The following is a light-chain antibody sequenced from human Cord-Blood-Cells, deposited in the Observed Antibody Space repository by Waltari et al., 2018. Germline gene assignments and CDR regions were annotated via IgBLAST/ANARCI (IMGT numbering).Light chain of an antibody. CDR3: CSYAGSSTWV. CDR2: EGS. V-gene: IGLV2-23*01. J-gene: IGLJ3*02. CDR1: SRDVGSYNL. Sequence: QSALTQPPSASGSPGQSVTISCTGTSRDVGSYNLVSWYQQHPGKAPNLMICEGSKQRSGVSNRFSGSKSGNTASLTISGLQAEDEADYYCCSYAGSSTWVFGGGTKLTVL.